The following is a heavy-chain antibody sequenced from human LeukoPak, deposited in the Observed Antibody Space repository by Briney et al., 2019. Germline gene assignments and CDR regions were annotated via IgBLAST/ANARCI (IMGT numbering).Heavy chain of an antibody. CDR1: GYTFTGYY. CDR2: INPNSGGT. D-gene: IGHD1-26*01. Sequence: ASVKVSCKASGYTFTGYYMHWVRQAPGQGLEWMGRINPNSGGTNYAQKFQGRVTMTRDTSISTAYMELSRLRSDDTAVYYCARDSDIVGATGFDYWGRGTLVTVSS. V-gene: IGHV1-2*06. CDR3: ARDSDIVGATGFDY. J-gene: IGHJ4*02.